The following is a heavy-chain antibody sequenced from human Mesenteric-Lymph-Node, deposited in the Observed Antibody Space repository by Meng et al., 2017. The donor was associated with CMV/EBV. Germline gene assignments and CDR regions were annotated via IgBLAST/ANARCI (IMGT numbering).Heavy chain of an antibody. V-gene: IGHV3-48*04. D-gene: IGHD1-26*01. CDR3: AKDQYSASLGLYYYGMDV. J-gene: IGHJ6*02. CDR2: ISDRSTTI. CDR1: GFSLSNYG. Sequence: GESLKISCAASGFSLSNYGMNWVRQAPGKGLEWISYISDRSTTIYYADSVKGRSTISRDNDKNSLSLQINSLRAEDTAVYYCAKDQYSASLGLYYYGMDVWGQGTTVTVSS.